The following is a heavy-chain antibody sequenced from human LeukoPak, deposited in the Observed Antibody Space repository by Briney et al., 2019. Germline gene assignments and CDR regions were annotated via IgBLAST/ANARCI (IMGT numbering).Heavy chain of an antibody. Sequence: GASVKVSYKASGYTFTNFYIHWVRQAPGQGLEWMAIINPSGGSTTYAQKFQGWVTMTRDTSISTAYMELSRLRSDDTAVYYCARGLSVLSPMDVWGQGTTVTVSS. CDR1: GYTFTNFY. J-gene: IGHJ6*02. V-gene: IGHV1-46*01. CDR2: INPSGGST. CDR3: ARGLSVLSPMDV. D-gene: IGHD2-15*01.